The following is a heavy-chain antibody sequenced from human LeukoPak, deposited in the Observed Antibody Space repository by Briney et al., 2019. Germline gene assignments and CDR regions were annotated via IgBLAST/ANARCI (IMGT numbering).Heavy chain of an antibody. D-gene: IGHD3-3*01. CDR2: ISSSGSTI. V-gene: IGHV3-48*03. J-gene: IGHJ6*03. Sequence: GGSLRLSCAASGFTFSSYEMNWVRQAPGKGLEWVSYISSSGSTIDYADSVKGRFTISRDNAKNSLYLQMNSLRAEDTAVYYCAREDALEWLSLYYYMDVWGKGTTVTVSS. CDR1: GFTFSSYE. CDR3: AREDALEWLSLYYYMDV.